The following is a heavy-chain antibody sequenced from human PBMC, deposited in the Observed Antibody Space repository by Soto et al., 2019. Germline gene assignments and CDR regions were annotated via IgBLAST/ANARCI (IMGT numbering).Heavy chain of an antibody. D-gene: IGHD2-2*01. CDR1: GFTFSSSS. Sequence: GSLRLSGAASGFTFSSSSMNWVRQAPGKGLEWVSSISSSSSYIYYADSVKGRFTISRDNAKNSLYLQMNSLRAEDTAVYYCARGDIVVVPAAADWFDPWGQGTLVTVSS. CDR3: ARGDIVVVPAAADWFDP. J-gene: IGHJ5*02. CDR2: ISSSSSYI. V-gene: IGHV3-21*01.